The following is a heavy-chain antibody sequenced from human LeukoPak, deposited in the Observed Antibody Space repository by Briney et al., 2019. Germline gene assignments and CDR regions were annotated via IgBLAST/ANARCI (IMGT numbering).Heavy chain of an antibody. Sequence: GESLKISCKGSGYRFTDYWIAWVRQMPGKGLEWMGIIYPGDSDSRYSPSFQGQVTFSADKSISTAYLQWSSLKASDTAMYYCARAEGGGYSGYWGQGTLVTVSS. V-gene: IGHV5-51*01. CDR1: GYRFTDYW. CDR2: IYPGDSDS. D-gene: IGHD5-12*01. CDR3: ARAEGGGYSGY. J-gene: IGHJ4*02.